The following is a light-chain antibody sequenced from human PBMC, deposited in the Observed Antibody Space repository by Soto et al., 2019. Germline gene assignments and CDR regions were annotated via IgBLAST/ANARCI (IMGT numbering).Light chain of an antibody. CDR2: DVS. Sequence: QSALTQPASVSGSPGQSITISCTGTSSDVGGYNYVSWYQQHPGKAPKLMIYDVSNRPSGVSNRFSGSKSGNTASLTISGLQADDEADYYCSLYTSSSTPVVFGGGTQLTVL. J-gene: IGLJ2*01. CDR3: SLYTSSSTPVV. V-gene: IGLV2-14*01. CDR1: SSDVGGYNY.